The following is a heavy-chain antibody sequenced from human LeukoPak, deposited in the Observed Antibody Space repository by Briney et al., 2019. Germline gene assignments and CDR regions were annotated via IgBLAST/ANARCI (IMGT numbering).Heavy chain of an antibody. J-gene: IGHJ4*02. CDR3: ARGPLQTIPTSKIVVYYYPFDY. V-gene: IGHV3-20*04. D-gene: IGHD3-22*01. Sequence: GGSLRLSCAASGFNFDDYGMRWVRQAPGKGLEWVSGINWNGGGTGYADSVKGRFTISRENAKHSLYLQMNSLKAEDTALYYCARGPLQTIPTSKIVVYYYPFDYWGQGTLVTVSS. CDR2: INWNGGGT. CDR1: GFNFDDYG.